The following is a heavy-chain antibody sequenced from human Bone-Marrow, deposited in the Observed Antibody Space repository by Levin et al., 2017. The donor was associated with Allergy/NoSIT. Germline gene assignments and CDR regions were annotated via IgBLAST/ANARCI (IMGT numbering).Heavy chain of an antibody. CDR2: SKSKTDGGAI. D-gene: IGHD1-26*01. Sequence: GESLKISCAASGFTFSITWMTWVRQAPGKGLEWVGRSKSKTDGGAIDYAAPVKRRFTISRNDSENTLYLQMTSLKTEDTAVYYCATDHPSVGWGQGTLVTVSS. CDR3: ATDHPSVG. V-gene: IGHV3-15*01. CDR1: GFTFSITW. J-gene: IGHJ4*02.